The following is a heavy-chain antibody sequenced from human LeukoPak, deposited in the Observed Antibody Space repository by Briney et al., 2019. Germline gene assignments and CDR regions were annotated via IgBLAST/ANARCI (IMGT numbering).Heavy chain of an antibody. CDR2: ISSSGSTI. CDR1: GFTFSSYE. D-gene: IGHD2/OR15-2a*01. V-gene: IGHV3-48*03. CDR3: ARDGYLATTS. J-gene: IGHJ5*02. Sequence: GGSLRLSCAASGFTFSSYEMNWVRQAPGKGLEWVSHISSSGSTIYYADSVKGRFTISRDNAKNSLYLQMNSLRAEDTAVYYCARDGYLATTSWGQGTLVTVSS.